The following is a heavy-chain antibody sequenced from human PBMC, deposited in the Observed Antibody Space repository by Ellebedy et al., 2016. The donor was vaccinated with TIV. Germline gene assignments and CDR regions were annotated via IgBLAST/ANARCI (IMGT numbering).Heavy chain of an antibody. D-gene: IGHD1-7*01. CDR3: AKDLELRYYYGMDV. CDR2: ISYDGSNK. Sequence: GESLKISCAASGFTFSSYGMHWVRQAPGKGLEWVAVISYDGSNKYYADSVKGRFTISRDNSKNTLYLQMNSLRAEDTAVYYCAKDLELRYYYGMDVWGQGTTVTVSS. CDR1: GFTFSSYG. J-gene: IGHJ6*02. V-gene: IGHV3-30*18.